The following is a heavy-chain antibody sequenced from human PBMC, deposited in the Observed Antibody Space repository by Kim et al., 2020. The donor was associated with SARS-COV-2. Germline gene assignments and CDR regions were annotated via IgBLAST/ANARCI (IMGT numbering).Heavy chain of an antibody. CDR3: ARHLKWELLDFDY. Sequence: AQKFQGRVTMTRDTSISTAYMELSRLRSDDTAVYYCARHLKWELLDFDYWGQGTLVTVSS. D-gene: IGHD1-26*01. J-gene: IGHJ4*02. V-gene: IGHV1-2*02.